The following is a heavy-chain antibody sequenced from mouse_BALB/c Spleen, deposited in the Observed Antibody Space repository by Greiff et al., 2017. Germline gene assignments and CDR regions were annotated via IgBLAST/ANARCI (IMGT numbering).Heavy chain of an antibody. CDR1: GFSLTGYG. CDR3: ASPYDLAWFAY. Sequence: VQLQESGPGLVQPSQSLSITCTVSGFSLTGYGVHWVRQSPGKGLEWLGVIWSGGSTDYNAAFISRLSISKDNSKSQVFFKMNSLQANDTAIYYCASPYDLAWFAYWGQGTLVTVSA. CDR2: IWSGGST. J-gene: IGHJ3*01. V-gene: IGHV2-2*02. D-gene: IGHD2-12*01.